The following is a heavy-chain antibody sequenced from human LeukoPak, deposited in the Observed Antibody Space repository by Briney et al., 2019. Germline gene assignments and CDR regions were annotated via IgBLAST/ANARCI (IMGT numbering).Heavy chain of an antibody. Sequence: PSETLSLTCTVSGGSISTSNYYWGWIRQPPGKGLEWIGNIFYSESTYYSPSLKSRVIISVDTSKNQFSLKLNSVTAADTAVYYCARWSVNYYYYMDAWGKGTTVTVSS. CDR3: ARWSVNYYYYMDA. J-gene: IGHJ6*03. V-gene: IGHV4-39*07. D-gene: IGHD4-23*01. CDR1: GGSISTSNYY. CDR2: IFYSEST.